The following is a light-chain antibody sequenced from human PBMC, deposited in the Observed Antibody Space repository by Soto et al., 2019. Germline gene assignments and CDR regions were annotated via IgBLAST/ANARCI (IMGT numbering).Light chain of an antibody. CDR3: SSYTSSSTVV. Sequence: QSALTQPASVSGSPGQSITISCTGASSDIGAYTYVSWYQHHPGKAPKLMIYEVTHRPSGVSNRFSGSKSGNTASLTISGLQAEDEADYYCSSYTSSSTVVFGGGTKVTVL. CDR2: EVT. J-gene: IGLJ3*02. V-gene: IGLV2-14*01. CDR1: SSDIGAYTY.